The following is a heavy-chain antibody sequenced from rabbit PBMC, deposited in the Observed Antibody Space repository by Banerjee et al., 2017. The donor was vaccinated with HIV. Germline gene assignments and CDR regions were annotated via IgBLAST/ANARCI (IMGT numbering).Heavy chain of an antibody. V-gene: IGHV1S40*01. CDR2: INTSSGNA. CDR3: ARGGGGYAGYGHGDDAFDP. CDR1: GFSFSNKYV. Sequence: QSLEESGGDLVKPEGSLTLTCTASGFSFSNKYVMCWVRQAPGKGLEWIACINTSSGNAVYANWAKGRFTISKTSSTVDLKMTSLTVADTATYFCARGGGGYAGYGHGDDAFDPRGPGTLVTVS. D-gene: IGHD7-1*01. J-gene: IGHJ2*01.